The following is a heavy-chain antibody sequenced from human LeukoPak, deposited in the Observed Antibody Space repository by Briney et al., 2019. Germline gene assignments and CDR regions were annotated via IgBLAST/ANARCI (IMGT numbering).Heavy chain of an antibody. Sequence: SETLSLTCTVDGGSISSYYWSWIRQPPGKGLEWIGYIYYRGSTNYNPSLKSRVTISVDTSKNQFSLKLSSVTAADTAVYYCATAQYSGSWFDYWGQGALVTVSS. CDR3: ATAQYSGSWFDY. J-gene: IGHJ4*02. CDR1: GGSISSYY. D-gene: IGHD1-26*01. V-gene: IGHV4-59*01. CDR2: IYYRGST.